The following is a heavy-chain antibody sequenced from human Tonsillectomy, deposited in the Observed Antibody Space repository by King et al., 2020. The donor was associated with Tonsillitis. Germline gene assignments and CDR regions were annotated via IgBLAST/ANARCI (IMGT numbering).Heavy chain of an antibody. V-gene: IGHV5-51*01. CDR3: ARHGEYCSGGSCYSDGEYMDV. CDR1: GYSFNAYW. D-gene: IGHD2-15*01. Sequence: QLVQSGAEVKKPGESLKISCKGSGYSFNAYWIGWVRQMPGKGLEWMGIIYPDDSDTRYSPSFQGQVTISADKSISTAYLQWSSLKASDTAMYYCARHGEYCSGGSCYSDGEYMDVWGKGTTVTVSS. CDR2: IYPDDSDT. J-gene: IGHJ6*03.